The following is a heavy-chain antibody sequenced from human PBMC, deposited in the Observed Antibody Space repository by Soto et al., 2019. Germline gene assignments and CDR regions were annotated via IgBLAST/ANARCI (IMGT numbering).Heavy chain of an antibody. CDR3: ARDVGYGLIDY. Sequence: ASVKVSCKASGYTFSSYGGSWVRQATGQGLEWMGWISAYNGNTNYAQKLQGRVTMTTDTSTSTAYMELRSLRSDDTAVYYCARDVGYGLIDYWGQGTLVTVSS. CDR2: ISAYNGNT. J-gene: IGHJ4*02. CDR1: GYTFSSYG. D-gene: IGHD5-18*01. V-gene: IGHV1-18*01.